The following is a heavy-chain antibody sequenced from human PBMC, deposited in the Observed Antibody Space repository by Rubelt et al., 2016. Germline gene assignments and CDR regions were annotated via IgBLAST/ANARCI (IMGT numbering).Heavy chain of an antibody. CDR3: ATHSPANDY. CDR2: LYFSGST. J-gene: IGHJ4*02. CDR1: GGSISSGSHY. D-gene: IGHD2-15*01. Sequence: QLQLQESGPGLVKPSETLSLTCSVSGGSISSGSHYWAWIRQPPGKGLEWIVPLYFSGSTYYNPSLNSRVTVSVATSTNQFSVKLSCVTAGDTAVYYCATHSPANDYGGQGTLVTVSS. V-gene: IGHV4-39*07.